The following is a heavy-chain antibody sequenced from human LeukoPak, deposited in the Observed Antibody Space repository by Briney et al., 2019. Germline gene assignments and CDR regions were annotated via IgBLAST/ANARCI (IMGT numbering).Heavy chain of an antibody. J-gene: IGHJ4*02. CDR3: AKDFVGIVSWVDY. CDR2: ISGSGGST. CDR1: GFSFSSYS. D-gene: IGHD5-12*01. Sequence: RGSLRLACAASGFSFSSYSMSWVRQAPGEGRGWVSAISGSGGSTYYADPGKGRYTITRDNSKNTLYLQMNSLRADDTAVYYCAKDFVGIVSWVDYWGQGTLVTVSS. V-gene: IGHV3-23*01.